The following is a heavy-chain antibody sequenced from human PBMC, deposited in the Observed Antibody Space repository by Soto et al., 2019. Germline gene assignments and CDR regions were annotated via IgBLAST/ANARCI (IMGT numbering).Heavy chain of an antibody. J-gene: IGHJ1*01. CDR2: ISGSGGST. Sequence: PGGSLRLSCAASGCTFSSYAMSWVRQAPRKGLEWVSAISGSGGSTYYADSVKGRFTISRDNSKNTLYPQMNSLRAEDTAVYYCATTPYYDFWSGVEYFQHWGQGTLVTVSS. CDR1: GCTFSSYA. CDR3: ATTPYYDFWSGVEYFQH. D-gene: IGHD3-3*01. V-gene: IGHV3-23*01.